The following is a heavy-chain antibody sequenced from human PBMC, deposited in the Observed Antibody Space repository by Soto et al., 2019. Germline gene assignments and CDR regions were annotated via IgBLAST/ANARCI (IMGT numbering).Heavy chain of an antibody. CDR2: IRSKAYGGTT. CDR1: GFTFGDYA. J-gene: IGHJ6*03. D-gene: IGHD3-10*01. CDR3: TRVGPYGSGSYSPYYYYYYYMDV. Sequence: GGSLRLSCTASGFTFGDYAMSWFRQAPGKGLEWVGFIRSKAYGGTTEYAASVKGRFTISRDDSKSIAYLQMNSLKTEDTAVYYCTRVGPYGSGSYSPYYYYYYYMDVWGKGTTVTVSS. V-gene: IGHV3-49*03.